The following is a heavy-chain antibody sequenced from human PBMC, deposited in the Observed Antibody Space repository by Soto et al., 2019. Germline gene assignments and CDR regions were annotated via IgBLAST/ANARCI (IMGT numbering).Heavy chain of an antibody. Sequence: EVQLVESGGGLIQPGGSLRLSCAASGFTVSSNYMSWVRQAPGKGLEWVSVIYSGGSTYYADSVKGRFTISRDNSKNTLYLQMNSLRAEDTAVYYCAREGAPHSFLYGSGSRDGMDVWGQGTTVTVSS. J-gene: IGHJ6*02. D-gene: IGHD3-10*01. V-gene: IGHV3-53*01. CDR2: IYSGGST. CDR1: GFTVSSNY. CDR3: AREGAPHSFLYGSGSRDGMDV.